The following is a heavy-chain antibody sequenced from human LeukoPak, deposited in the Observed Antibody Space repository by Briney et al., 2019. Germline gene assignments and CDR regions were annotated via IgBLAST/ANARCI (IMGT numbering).Heavy chain of an antibody. Sequence: PGGSLRLSCAASGITFSSYWMSWVRQAPGKGLEWVANIKQDGSEKYYVDSVKGRFTISRDNAKNSLYLQMNSLRAEDTAVYYCARGEHYGSGRTYYYYYMDVWGKGTTVTISS. V-gene: IGHV3-7*01. D-gene: IGHD3-10*01. J-gene: IGHJ6*03. CDR1: GITFSSYW. CDR2: IKQDGSEK. CDR3: ARGEHYGSGRTYYYYYMDV.